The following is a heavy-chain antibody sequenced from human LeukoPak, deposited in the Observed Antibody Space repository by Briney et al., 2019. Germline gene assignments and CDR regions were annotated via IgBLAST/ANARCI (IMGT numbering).Heavy chain of an antibody. CDR3: ARAMVRGLSNPFDS. V-gene: IGHV1-46*01. J-gene: IGHJ4*02. CDR1: GYTFTNYY. D-gene: IGHD3-10*01. Sequence: ASVKVSCKASGYTFTNYYLHWVRQAPGQGLEWMARINPSGGSTTYAQKFQGRVTMTRDTSTSTVYMELSSLRYEDTAVYYCARAMVRGLSNPFDSWGQGTLVTVSS. CDR2: INPSGGST.